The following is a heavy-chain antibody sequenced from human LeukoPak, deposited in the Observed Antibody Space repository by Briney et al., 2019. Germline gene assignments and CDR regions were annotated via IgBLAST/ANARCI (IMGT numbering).Heavy chain of an antibody. CDR1: GFSISSGYY. CDR2: MSHNRGT. Sequence: SETLSLTCAVSGFSISSGYYWGWIRQPPGKGLEWIGSMSHNRGTYYNSSLKSRVTISMDTSKNQFSPRLSSVTAADTAVYYCAGYYASGVSAYDYFGMDVWGKGTTVTVSS. D-gene: IGHD3-10*01. J-gene: IGHJ6*04. CDR3: AGYYASGVSAYDYFGMDV. V-gene: IGHV4-38-2*01.